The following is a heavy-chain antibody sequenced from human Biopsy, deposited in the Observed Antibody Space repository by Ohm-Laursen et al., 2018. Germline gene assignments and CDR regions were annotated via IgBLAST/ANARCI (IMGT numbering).Heavy chain of an antibody. V-gene: IGHV1-69*11. D-gene: IGHD2-2*01. CDR1: TGTFNSYG. CDR3: AREAIGYQLPCDD. Sequence: SVKVSCKAPTGTFNSYGIIWVRQAPGPGLEWMGRIIPILRTTAYAQTFLGRVTITADSPTSTVDMELTSLTSDDTAVYFCAREAIGYQLPCDDWGQGTLVTVSS. CDR2: IIPILRTT. J-gene: IGHJ4*02.